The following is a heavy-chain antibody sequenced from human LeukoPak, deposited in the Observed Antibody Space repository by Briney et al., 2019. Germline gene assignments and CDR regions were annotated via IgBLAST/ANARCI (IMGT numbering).Heavy chain of an antibody. CDR1: GGSISSGGYY. CDR2: IYYSGST. Sequence: SQTLSLTCTVSGGSISSGGYYWSWIRQHPGKGLEWIGYIYYSGSTYYNPSLKSRVTISVDTSKNQFSLKLSSVTAADTAVYYCARGECSSTSCYRVFDYWGQGTLVTVSS. CDR3: ARGECSSTSCYRVFDY. J-gene: IGHJ4*02. V-gene: IGHV4-31*03. D-gene: IGHD2-2*02.